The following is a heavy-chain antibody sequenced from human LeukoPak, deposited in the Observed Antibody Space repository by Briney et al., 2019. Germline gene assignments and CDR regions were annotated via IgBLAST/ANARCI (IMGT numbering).Heavy chain of an antibody. Sequence: PSVTLSLTCAVYGGSFSGYYWSWIRQPPGKGLEWIGEINHSGSTNYNPSLKSRVTISVDTSKNQFSLKLSSVTAADTAVYYCARGFRRGYSYDRRGYYFDYWGQGTLVTVSS. CDR2: INHSGST. V-gene: IGHV4-34*01. D-gene: IGHD5-18*01. J-gene: IGHJ4*02. CDR1: GGSFSGYY. CDR3: ARGFRRGYSYDRRGYYFDY.